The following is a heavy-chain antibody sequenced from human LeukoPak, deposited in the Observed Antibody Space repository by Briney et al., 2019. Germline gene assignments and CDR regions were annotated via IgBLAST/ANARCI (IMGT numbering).Heavy chain of an antibody. CDR3: GRDKGDGSYYGMDV. CDR1: GLTFSGYS. D-gene: IGHD5-24*01. V-gene: IGHV3-21*01. Sequence: PGGSLRLSCAASGLTFSGYSMNWVRQALGKGLEWVSSISGRGGYIFYADSVKGRFTISRDNAKNSLYLQMNSLRVEDTAVYYCGRDKGDGSYYGMDVWGQGTTVIVSS. J-gene: IGHJ6*02. CDR2: ISGRGGYI.